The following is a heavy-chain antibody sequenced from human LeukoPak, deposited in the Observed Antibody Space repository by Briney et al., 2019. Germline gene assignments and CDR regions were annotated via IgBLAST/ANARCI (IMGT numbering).Heavy chain of an antibody. J-gene: IGHJ4*02. Sequence: SETLSLTCTVSGGSISSYYWSWIRQPPGKGLEWIGYIYYSGSTNYNPSLKSRVTISVDTSKNQFSLKLSSVTAADTAVYYCASVNYYDSSGYHDWGQGTLVTVSS. V-gene: IGHV4-59*12. CDR2: IYYSGST. D-gene: IGHD3-22*01. CDR3: ASVNYYDSSGYHD. CDR1: GGSISSYY.